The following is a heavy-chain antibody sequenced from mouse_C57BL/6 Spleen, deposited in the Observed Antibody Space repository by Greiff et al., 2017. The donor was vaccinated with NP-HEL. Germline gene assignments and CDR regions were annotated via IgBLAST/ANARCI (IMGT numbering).Heavy chain of an antibody. CDR1: GYTFTSYD. J-gene: IGHJ3*01. D-gene: IGHD2-4*01. CDR2: IYPRDGST. Sequence: VKLMESGPELVKPGASVKLSCKASGYTFTSYDINWVKQRPGQGLEWIGWIYPRDGSTKYNEKFKGKATLTVDTSSSTAYMELHSLTSEDSAVYFCAREVYDYDKGAWFAYWGQGTLVTVSA. V-gene: IGHV1-85*01. CDR3: AREVYDYDKGAWFAY.